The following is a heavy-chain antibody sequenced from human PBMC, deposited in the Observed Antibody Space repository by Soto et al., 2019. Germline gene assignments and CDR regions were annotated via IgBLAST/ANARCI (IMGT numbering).Heavy chain of an antibody. CDR2: ISGSGGST. V-gene: IGHV3-23*01. CDR1: GFTFSSYA. Sequence: GGSLRLSCAASGFTFSSYAMSWVRQAPGKGLEWVSAISGSGGSTYYADSVKGRFTISRDNSKNTLYLQMNSLRAEDTAVYYCAKDLAVPAAIIMLEYSSSWTGAFDIWGQGTMVTVSS. D-gene: IGHD2-2*01. CDR3: AKDLAVPAAIIMLEYSSSWTGAFDI. J-gene: IGHJ3*02.